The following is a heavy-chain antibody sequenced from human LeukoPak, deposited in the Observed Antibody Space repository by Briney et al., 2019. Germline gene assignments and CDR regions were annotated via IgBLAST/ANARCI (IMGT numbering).Heavy chain of an antibody. V-gene: IGHV3-7*01. CDR3: ARALSEYQLPYYYYYYMDV. D-gene: IGHD2-2*01. CDR2: IKQDGSEK. CDR1: GFTFSSYW. Sequence: PGGSLRLSCAASGFTFSSYWMSWVRQAPGKGLEWVANIKQDGSEKYYVDSVKGRFTISRDNAKNSLYLQMNSLRAEDTAVYYCARALSEYQLPYYYYYYMDVWGKGTTDTVSS. J-gene: IGHJ6*03.